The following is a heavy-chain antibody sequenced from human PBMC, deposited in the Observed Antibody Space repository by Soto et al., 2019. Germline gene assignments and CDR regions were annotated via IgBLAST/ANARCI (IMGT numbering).Heavy chain of an antibody. V-gene: IGHV4-31*03. J-gene: IGHJ5*02. Sequence: LSLTCTVSGGSISSGGYYWSWIRQHPGKGLEWIGYIYYSGSTYYNPSLKSRVTISVDTSKNQFSLKLSSVTAADTAVYYCARVEAGYSSSWDLYHWLDPWGQGTLVTVST. CDR1: GGSISSGGYY. D-gene: IGHD6-13*01. CDR2: IYYSGST. CDR3: ARVEAGYSSSWDLYHWLDP.